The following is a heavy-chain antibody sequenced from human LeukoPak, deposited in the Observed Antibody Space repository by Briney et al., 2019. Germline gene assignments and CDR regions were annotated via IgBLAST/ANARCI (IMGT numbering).Heavy chain of an antibody. CDR3: ARDKDAKSGYSGYELAFDI. V-gene: IGHV4-4*07. CDR2: IYTSGST. D-gene: IGHD5-12*01. Sequence: SETLSLTCTVSGGSISSYYWSWIRQPAGKGLEWIGRIYTSGSTNYNPSLKSRVTMSVDTSKNQFSLKLSSVTAADTAVYYCARDKDAKSGYSGYELAFDIWGQGTMVIVSS. CDR1: GGSISSYY. J-gene: IGHJ3*02.